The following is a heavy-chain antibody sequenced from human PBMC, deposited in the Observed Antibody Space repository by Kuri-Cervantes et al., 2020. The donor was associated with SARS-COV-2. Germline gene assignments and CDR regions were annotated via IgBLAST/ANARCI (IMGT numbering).Heavy chain of an antibody. CDR3: ASSHITTYYYYYMKV. J-gene: IGHJ6*03. V-gene: IGHV4-39*07. Sequence: GSLRLSCTVSGGSISSSSYYWGWIRQPPGKGLEWIGSIYYSGSTYYNPSLKSRVTISVDTSKNQFSLRLTSVTAADTAVYYRASSHITTYYYYYMKVWGKGTTVTGAS. CDR2: IYYSGST. CDR1: GGSISSSSYY. D-gene: IGHD1-20*01.